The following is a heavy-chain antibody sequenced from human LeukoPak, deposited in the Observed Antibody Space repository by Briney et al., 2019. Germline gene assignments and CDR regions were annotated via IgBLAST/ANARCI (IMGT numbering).Heavy chain of an antibody. CDR1: GGSFSSYY. CDR2: INHSGST. CDR3: ASSFSGIGIAAAGIGY. V-gene: IGHV4-34*01. J-gene: IGHJ4*02. Sequence: SETLSLTCAVYGGSFSSYYWSWIRQPPGKGLEWIGEINHSGSTNYNPSLKSRVTISVDTSKNQLSLKLSSVTAADTAVYYCASSFSGIGIAAAGIGYWGQGTLVTVSS. D-gene: IGHD6-13*01.